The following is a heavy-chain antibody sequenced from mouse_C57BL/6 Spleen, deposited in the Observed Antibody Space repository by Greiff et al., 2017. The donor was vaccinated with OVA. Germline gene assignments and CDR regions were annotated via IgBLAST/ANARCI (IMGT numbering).Heavy chain of an antibody. CDR1: GYTFTSYW. V-gene: IGHV1-64*01. J-gene: IGHJ4*01. CDR3: ARRGPYYEGAMDY. Sequence: QVQLQQPGAELVKPGASVKLSCKASGYTFTSYWMHWVKQRPGQGLEWIGMIHPNSGSTNYNEKFKSKATLTVDKSSSTAYMQRSSLTSEDSAVYYCARRGPYYEGAMDYWGQGTSVTVSS. CDR2: IHPNSGST. D-gene: IGHD2-10*01.